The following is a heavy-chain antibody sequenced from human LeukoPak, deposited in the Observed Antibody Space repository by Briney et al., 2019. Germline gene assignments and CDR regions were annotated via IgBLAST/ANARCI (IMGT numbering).Heavy chain of an antibody. CDR2: FSGGFMINT. V-gene: IGHV3-23*01. J-gene: IGHJ3*02. Sequence: GGSLRLSSAASGFTFSTYAMSWVRQAPGRGLEWVAAFSGGFMINTYDTDTVKGRFTISRDNSKNTLYLQMNSLRDDDTAVYYCAKDPVGGAPHLFDIWGQGTMVTVSA. CDR1: GFTFSTYA. CDR3: AKDPVGGAPHLFDI. D-gene: IGHD4-23*01.